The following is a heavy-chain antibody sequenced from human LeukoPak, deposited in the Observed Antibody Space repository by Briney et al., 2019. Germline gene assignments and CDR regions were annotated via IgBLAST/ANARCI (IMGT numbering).Heavy chain of an antibody. J-gene: IGHJ4*02. D-gene: IGHD6-19*01. Sequence: GSLRLSCAASGLTFSSAWMSWVRQAPGKGLEWIGEINHSGSTNYNPSLKSRVTISVDTSKNQFSLKLSSVTAADTAVYYCARDIAVAGTGDWGQGTLVTVSS. V-gene: IGHV4-34*01. CDR3: ARDIAVAGTGD. CDR2: INHSGST. CDR1: GLTFSSAW.